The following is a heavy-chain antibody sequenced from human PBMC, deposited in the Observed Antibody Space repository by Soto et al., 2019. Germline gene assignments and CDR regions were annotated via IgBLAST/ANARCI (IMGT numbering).Heavy chain of an antibody. CDR2: FIPMFNRP. CDR3: ARGQFHHVSNYYYALDV. V-gene: IGHV1-69*01. J-gene: IGHJ6*02. Sequence: QVQLVQSGAEVKIPGSSVKVSCKASGGTFSSYAISWVRQAPGQGLEWMGGFIPMFNRPHSARKFQGRVTITADEFTSTAYMDLSSLRSEDTAVYYCARGQFHHVSNYYYALDVWGQGTTVTVSS. CDR1: GGTFSSYA.